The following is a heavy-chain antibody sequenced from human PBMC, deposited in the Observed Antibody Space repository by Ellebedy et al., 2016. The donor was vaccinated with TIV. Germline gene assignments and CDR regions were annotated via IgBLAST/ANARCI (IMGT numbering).Heavy chain of an antibody. CDR2: MNPNSGNT. CDR3: ASSSGTPRTDYYYGMDV. CDR1: GYTFTSYD. Sequence: ASVKVSCKASGYTFTSYDINWVRQATGQGLEWMGWMNPNSGNTGYAQKFQGRVTMTTDTSTSTAYMELRSLRSDDTAVYYCASSSGTPRTDYYYGMDVWGQGTTVTVSS. J-gene: IGHJ6*02. D-gene: IGHD2-15*01. V-gene: IGHV1-8*01.